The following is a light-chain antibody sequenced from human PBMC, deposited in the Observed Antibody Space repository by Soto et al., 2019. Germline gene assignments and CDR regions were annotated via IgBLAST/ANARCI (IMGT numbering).Light chain of an antibody. Sequence: QSALTQPASVSGSPGQSITISCTGTSSDFGGYNYVSWYQHHPGKAPKLIIYEVSNRPSGVSNRFSGSKSGNTASLTISGLQAEDEADYYCSSYTGRSTRVFGTGTKLTVL. CDR1: SSDFGGYNY. CDR2: EVS. CDR3: SSYTGRSTRV. J-gene: IGLJ1*01. V-gene: IGLV2-14*01.